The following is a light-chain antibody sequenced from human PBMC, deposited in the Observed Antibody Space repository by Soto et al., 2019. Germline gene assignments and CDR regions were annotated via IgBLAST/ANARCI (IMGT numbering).Light chain of an antibody. CDR1: QSLVHSDGIVY. Sequence: DVVMTQSPLSLPVTLGQPASISCRYNQSLVHSDGIVYFSRFQQRPGRSPRRLIYKVSNRDSGVPARFSDSGSGTDFALTISRVEAGDVGVYYCMQGTRWPITIGQGTLVESK. CDR2: KVS. V-gene: IGKV2-30*02. J-gene: IGKJ5*01. CDR3: MQGTRWPIT.